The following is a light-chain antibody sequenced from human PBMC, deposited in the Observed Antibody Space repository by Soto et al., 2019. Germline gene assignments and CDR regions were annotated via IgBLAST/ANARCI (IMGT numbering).Light chain of an antibody. CDR3: QQYNSPVT. J-gene: IGKJ1*01. CDR2: KAS. V-gene: IGKV1-5*03. Sequence: DIQMTQSPSTLSASVGDRVTITCRASQSISSWLAWYQQKPGKAPKLLIYKASSLESGVPSRFSGSGSGTEFTLTISSLQPDDFATYYCQQYNSPVTFGQGTQVEIK. CDR1: QSISSW.